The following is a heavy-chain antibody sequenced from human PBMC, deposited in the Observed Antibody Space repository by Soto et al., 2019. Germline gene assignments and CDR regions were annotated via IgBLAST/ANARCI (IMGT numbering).Heavy chain of an antibody. CDR3: SRVGCSNSKCYTRAMDV. CDR1: GGSISGYY. CDR2: IYSDGTT. D-gene: IGHD2-2*01. J-gene: IGHJ6*02. Sequence: SETLSLTCTVSGGSISGYYWSWVRQPAGKGLEWVGRIYSDGTTNYSPSLKSRVTMSLDTSKDQFSLHLNSVTAADTAVYYCSRVGCSNSKCYTRAMDVWGQGTTVTVSS. V-gene: IGHV4-4*07.